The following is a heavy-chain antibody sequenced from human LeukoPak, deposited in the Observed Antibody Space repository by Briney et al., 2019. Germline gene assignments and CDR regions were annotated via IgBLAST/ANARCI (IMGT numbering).Heavy chain of an antibody. J-gene: IGHJ2*01. Sequence: GGSLRLSCAASGLTFSSYAMSWVRQAPGKGLEWVSAISGSGGSTYYADSVKGRFTISRDNSKNTLYLQMNSLRAEDTAVYYCAKDPGINWYFDLWGRGTLVTVSS. V-gene: IGHV3-23*01. CDR3: AKDPGINWYFDL. CDR2: ISGSGGST. D-gene: IGHD3-10*01. CDR1: GLTFSSYA.